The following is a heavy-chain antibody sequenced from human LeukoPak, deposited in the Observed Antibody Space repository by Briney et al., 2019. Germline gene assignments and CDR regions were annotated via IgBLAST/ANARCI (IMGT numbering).Heavy chain of an antibody. D-gene: IGHD3-22*01. CDR1: GGSISSYY. CDR3: ARSRYTMIVVVTPSIFDY. Sequence: SETLSLTCTVSGGSISSYYWGWIRQPPGKGLEWIGSIYYSGSTYYNPSLKSRVTISVDTSKNQFSLKLSSVTAADTAVYYCARSRYTMIVVVTPSIFDYWGQGTLVTVSS. J-gene: IGHJ4*02. V-gene: IGHV4-39*07. CDR2: IYYSGST.